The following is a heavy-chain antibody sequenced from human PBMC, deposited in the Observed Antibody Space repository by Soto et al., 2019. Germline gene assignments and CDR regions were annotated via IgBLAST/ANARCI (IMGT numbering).Heavy chain of an antibody. CDR1: GGSISSSAYY. CDR3: ARGRYGVN. J-gene: IGHJ4*02. D-gene: IGHD4-17*01. Sequence: PSETLCLPCTVSGGSISSSAYYWNWIRQHPGKGLEWIGYIYCSGPTYYNPSLESRVTISADTSKSQFSLKLNSVTAADTAVYYCARGRYGVNWGQGTLVTVS. CDR2: IYCSGPT. V-gene: IGHV4-31*03.